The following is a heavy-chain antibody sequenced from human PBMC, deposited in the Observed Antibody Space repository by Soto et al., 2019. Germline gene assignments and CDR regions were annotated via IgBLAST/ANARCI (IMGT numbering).Heavy chain of an antibody. CDR3: ARGPNPLVEVTALRPFDY. D-gene: IGHD2-21*02. J-gene: IGHJ4*02. Sequence: PSETLSLTCAVYGGSFSGYYWTWIRQSPGKCLEWIGEINHSGSTYYNPSLKSRVTISVDTPKNQFSLKVTSVTAADSAVYYCARGPNPLVEVTALRPFDYWGQGXLVTVYS. V-gene: IGHV4-34*01. CDR2: INHSGST. CDR1: GGSFSGYY.